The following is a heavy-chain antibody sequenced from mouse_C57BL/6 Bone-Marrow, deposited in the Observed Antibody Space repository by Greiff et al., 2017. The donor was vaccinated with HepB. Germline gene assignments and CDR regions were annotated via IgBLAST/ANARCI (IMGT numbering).Heavy chain of an antibody. CDR1: GYTFTSYW. CDR2: IYPKSGGT. D-gene: IGHD2-3*01. J-gene: IGHJ2*01. Sequence: QVQLQQPGAELVKPGASVKLSCKASGYTFTSYWMHWVKQRPGQGLEWIGRIYPKSGGTNYNEKFKSKATLTVDKSSSTAYMQLSSLTSEDSAVYDCARCWLLRNLDYWGQGTTLTVSS. CDR3: ARCWLLRNLDY. V-gene: IGHV1-64*01.